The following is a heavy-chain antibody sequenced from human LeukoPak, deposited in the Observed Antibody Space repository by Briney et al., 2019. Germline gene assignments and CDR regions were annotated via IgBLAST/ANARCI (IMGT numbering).Heavy chain of an antibody. V-gene: IGHV3-74*01. CDR2: INSDGGTT. CDR3: TRDLDGDPTPKWVDP. J-gene: IGHJ5*02. Sequence: GASLRLSCSASRFMFSSYWMYWVRQAPGKGLVWVSRINSDGGTTSYADSVKGRFTISRDNAKNTLYLQMNSLRVEDTAVYYCTRDLDGDPTPKWVDPWGQGTLVSVFS. D-gene: IGHD7-27*01. CDR1: RFMFSSYW.